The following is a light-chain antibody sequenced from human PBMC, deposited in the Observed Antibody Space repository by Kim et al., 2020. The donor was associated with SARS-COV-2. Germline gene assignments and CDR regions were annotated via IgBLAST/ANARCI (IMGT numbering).Light chain of an antibody. Sequence: QSVTISCTGTNSYVWGYNYVSWYQQHPGKAPKVMIYDVTKRLSGVPDRFSGSKSGNTASLTISGLQAEDEADYYCCSYAGSYTFVVFGGGTQLTVL. J-gene: IGLJ2*01. CDR2: DVT. CDR1: NSYVWGYNY. V-gene: IGLV2-11*03. CDR3: CSYAGSYTFVV.